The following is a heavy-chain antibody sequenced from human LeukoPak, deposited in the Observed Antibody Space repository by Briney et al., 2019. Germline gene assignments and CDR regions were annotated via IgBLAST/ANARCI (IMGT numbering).Heavy chain of an antibody. CDR2: IGIDVRDS. D-gene: IGHD1-26*01. CDR1: GFTFSNYV. V-gene: IGHV3-23*01. Sequence: GGSLRLSCAASGFTFSNYVMTWVCQAPGKGLEWVSAIGIDVRDSDYADSVKGRFTISRDNSKNTVYLQMNSLRAEDTGLYYCTRRVGGTPDYWGLGTLVTVSS. J-gene: IGHJ4*02. CDR3: TRRVGGTPDY.